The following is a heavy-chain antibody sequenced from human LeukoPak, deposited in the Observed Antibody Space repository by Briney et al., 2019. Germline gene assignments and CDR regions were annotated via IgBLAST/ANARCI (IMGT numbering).Heavy chain of an antibody. CDR1: GFTFSSYA. D-gene: IGHD3-10*01. CDR3: AKDYYYYGSGSYYNGS. V-gene: IGHV3-23*01. CDR2: ISGSGGST. Sequence: GGSLRLSCAASGFTFSSYAMSWVRQAPGKGLEWVSAISGSGGSTYYADSVKGRFTISRDNSKNTLYLQMNSLRAEDTAVYYCAKDYYYYGSGSYYNGSWGQGTLVTVSS. J-gene: IGHJ5*02.